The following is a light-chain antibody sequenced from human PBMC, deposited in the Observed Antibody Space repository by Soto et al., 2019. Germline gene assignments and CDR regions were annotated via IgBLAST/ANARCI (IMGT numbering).Light chain of an antibody. V-gene: IGKV3-20*01. CDR2: GAS. Sequence: EIVLTQSPGTLSLSPGERATISCRASESVIKYLAWYQQKPGQAPRLLIHGASSRATGIPDRFSGSGSGTDVPLTINRLEPEDFAVYYCKQYSSSPPITFGQGTRLEIK. J-gene: IGKJ5*01. CDR3: KQYSSSPPIT. CDR1: ESVIKY.